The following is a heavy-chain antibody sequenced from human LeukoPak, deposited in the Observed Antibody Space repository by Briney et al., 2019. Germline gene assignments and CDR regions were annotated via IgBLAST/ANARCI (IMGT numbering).Heavy chain of an antibody. J-gene: IGHJ4*02. Sequence: GGSLRLSCAASGFTFRSYSMNWVRQAPGKGLEWVSSITSGSKYIYYADSVKGRFTISRDNAKNSLYLQMNSLRAEDTAVYYRARDFSHGSGICDYWGQGTLVTVSS. V-gene: IGHV3-21*01. CDR3: ARDFSHGSGICDY. CDR2: ITSGSKYI. D-gene: IGHD3-10*01. CDR1: GFTFRSYS.